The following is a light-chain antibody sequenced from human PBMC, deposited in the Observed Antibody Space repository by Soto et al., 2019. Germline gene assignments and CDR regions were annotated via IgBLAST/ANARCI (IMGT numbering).Light chain of an antibody. CDR1: SSNIGAGYD. J-gene: IGLJ1*01. V-gene: IGLV1-40*01. CDR2: GNS. CDR3: QSYDSSLSGFYV. Sequence: HSVLTQPPSVTGAPWQSVAISCTRSSSNIGAGYDVHWYQQLPGTAPKLLIYGNSNRPSGVPDRFSGSKSGTSASLAITGLQAEDEADYYCQSYDSSLSGFYVFGTGTKVTVL.